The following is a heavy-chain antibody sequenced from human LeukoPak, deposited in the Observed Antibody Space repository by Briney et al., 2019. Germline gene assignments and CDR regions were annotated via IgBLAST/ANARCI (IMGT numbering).Heavy chain of an antibody. CDR1: GDTLSTYH. CDR2: MQSSGNS. Sequence: TSETLSLTCSASGDTLSTYHWNWIRKPPGKGLEWIAFMQSSGNSNYNPSLKDRVTMFVDTSKNQFVPNLRSVTAADTAAYYCARDKRHSYGRYFDHWGQGMLVTVSS. V-gene: IGHV4-59*01. CDR3: ARDKRHSYGRYFDH. D-gene: IGHD5-18*01. J-gene: IGHJ4*02.